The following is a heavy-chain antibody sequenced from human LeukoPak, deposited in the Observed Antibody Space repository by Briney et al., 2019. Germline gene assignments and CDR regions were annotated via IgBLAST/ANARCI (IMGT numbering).Heavy chain of an antibody. CDR1: GGSISNYY. CDR2: IYNAGRT. V-gene: IGHV4-4*07. Sequence: SDTLSLTCTVSGGSISNYYWSWIRQPAAKGLEWIGRIYNAGRTNYNASLTSRVTMSVDTSNNQFSLQLSSVTAADTAVYYCARDLPSYYFGSGNIFDPWGQGILVTVSS. CDR3: ARDLPSYYFGSGNIFDP. J-gene: IGHJ5*02. D-gene: IGHD3-10*01.